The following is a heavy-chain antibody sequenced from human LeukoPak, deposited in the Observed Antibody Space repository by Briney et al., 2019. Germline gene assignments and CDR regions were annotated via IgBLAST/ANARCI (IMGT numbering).Heavy chain of an antibody. CDR3: ARGHLYGDYTPWPYFDY. CDR2: INAGNGNT. J-gene: IGHJ4*02. D-gene: IGHD4-17*01. Sequence: ASVKVPCKASGYTFTSYAMHWVRQAPGQRLEWMGWINAGNGNTKYSQEFQGRVTITRDTSASTAYMELSSLRSEDMAVYYCARGHLYGDYTPWPYFDYWGQGTLVTVSS. CDR1: GYTFTSYA. V-gene: IGHV1-3*03.